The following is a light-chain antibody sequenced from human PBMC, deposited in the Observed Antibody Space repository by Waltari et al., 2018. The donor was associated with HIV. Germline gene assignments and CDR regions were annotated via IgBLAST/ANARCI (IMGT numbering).Light chain of an antibody. CDR2: EVT. Sequence: QSALTQPASVSGSPGQSITISCTGTSSDDGSYNLVAWYQQHPGKAPKLMIYEVTKRPSGVSNRFSGSKSGNTASLTISGLQAEDEADYFCCSYAGSSTLVFGGGTKLTVL. CDR1: SSDDGSYNL. V-gene: IGLV2-23*02. J-gene: IGLJ2*01. CDR3: CSYAGSSTLV.